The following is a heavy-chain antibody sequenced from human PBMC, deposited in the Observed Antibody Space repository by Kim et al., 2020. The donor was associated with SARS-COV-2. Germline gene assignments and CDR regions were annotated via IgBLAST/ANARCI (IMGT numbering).Heavy chain of an antibody. D-gene: IGHD3-9*01. V-gene: IGHV7-4-1*02. CDR3: ARFDPYYYYGMDV. Sequence: AQGFTGRFVFSLDTSVSTAYLQISSLKAEDTAVYYCARFDPYYYYGMDVWGQGTTVTVSS. J-gene: IGHJ6*02.